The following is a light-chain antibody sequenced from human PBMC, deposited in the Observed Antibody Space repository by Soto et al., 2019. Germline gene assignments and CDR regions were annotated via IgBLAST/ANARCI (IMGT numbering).Light chain of an antibody. Sequence: EKVMTQSPATLSVSPGESATLSCRASQSVSSNLAWYQQKPGQAPRLLIYDASTRATGIPARFSGSGSGTEFTLTISSLQSEDLAVYYCQQYDDWPETFGQGTKVDIK. V-gene: IGKV3-15*01. CDR3: QQYDDWPET. CDR2: DAS. J-gene: IGKJ1*01. CDR1: QSVSSN.